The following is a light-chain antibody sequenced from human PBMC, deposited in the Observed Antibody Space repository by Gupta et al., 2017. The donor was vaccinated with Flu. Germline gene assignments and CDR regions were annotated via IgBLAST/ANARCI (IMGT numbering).Light chain of an antibody. CDR3: RQYYNWPPRIT. CDR2: DAS. V-gene: IGKV3-15*01. J-gene: IGKJ5*01. CDR1: QSVHSN. Sequence: TLMTQSPATLSVSPGERATLSCGASQSVHSNVDWYYQKPGQAPRLLIDDASNRATGVPARISASGSRTEFTPTIIGLQYDEFAVYYCRQYYNWPPRITFGQGTRLEI.